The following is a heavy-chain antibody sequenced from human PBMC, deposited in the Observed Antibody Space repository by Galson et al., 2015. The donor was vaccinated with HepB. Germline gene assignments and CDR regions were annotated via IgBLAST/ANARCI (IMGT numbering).Heavy chain of an antibody. D-gene: IGHD2-2*02. Sequence: ETLSLTCAVYGGSFSGYYWSWIRQPPGKGLEWIGEIYHSGSTNYNPSLKSRVTISVDKSKNQFSLKLSSVTAADTAVYYCARRDCSSTSCYIVSYYGMDVWGQGTTVTVSS. CDR1: GGSFSGYY. V-gene: IGHV4-34*01. CDR3: ARRDCSSTSCYIVSYYGMDV. J-gene: IGHJ6*02. CDR2: IYHSGST.